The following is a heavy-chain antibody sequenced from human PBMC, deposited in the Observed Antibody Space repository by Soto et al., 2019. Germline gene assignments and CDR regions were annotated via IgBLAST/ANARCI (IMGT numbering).Heavy chain of an antibody. D-gene: IGHD6-19*01. CDR2: INSDGGST. J-gene: IGHJ5*01. CDR1: GFTFSSYW. Sequence: EVQLVESGGGLVQPGGSLRLSCAASGFTFSSYWMHWVRQAPGKGLVWVSRINSDGGSTSYADSVKGRCTISRDNAKKTLHQQMNSPRSEDTAVYYCARVAVEAVAGTWWFESWGQGTLVTVGS. CDR3: ARVAVEAVAGTWWFES. V-gene: IGHV3-74*01.